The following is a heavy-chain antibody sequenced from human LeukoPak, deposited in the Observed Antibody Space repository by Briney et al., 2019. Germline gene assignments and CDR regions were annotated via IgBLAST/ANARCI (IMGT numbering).Heavy chain of an antibody. J-gene: IGHJ5*02. CDR1: GYTFTSYG. CDR2: ISAYNGYT. V-gene: IGHV1-18*01. Sequence: ASVKVSCKASGYTFTSYGISWVRQAPGQGLEWMGWISAYNGYTNYAQKLQGRVTMTTDTSTSTAYMELRSLRSDDTAVYYCARIAAAGHKGWFDPWGQGTLVTVSS. CDR3: ARIAAAGHKGWFDP. D-gene: IGHD6-13*01.